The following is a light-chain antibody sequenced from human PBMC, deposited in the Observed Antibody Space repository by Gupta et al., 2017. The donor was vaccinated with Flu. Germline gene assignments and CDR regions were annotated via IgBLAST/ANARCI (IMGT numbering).Light chain of an antibody. CDR1: QSITRNY. Sequence: IVLTQSPGTLSLSPGERATLSCRASQSITRNYLAWYQQKPGQSPRLLIHSASSRATGITDRFSGSWYGTDFTLTINGLAPEDFAVYYCQQYGDSPPKTFGQGTKVEIK. J-gene: IGKJ1*01. CDR2: SAS. V-gene: IGKV3-20*01. CDR3: QQYGDSPPKT.